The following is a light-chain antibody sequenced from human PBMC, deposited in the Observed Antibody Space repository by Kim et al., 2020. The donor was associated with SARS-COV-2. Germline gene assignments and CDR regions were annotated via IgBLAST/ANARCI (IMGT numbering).Light chain of an antibody. V-gene: IGLV2-14*04. CDR1: SSADGGYKS. J-gene: IGLJ2*01. Sequence: SVNASTCGSSADGGYKSVTWYQQLPGKAPKLIISYVGHRPSGVSNRFSGSKSGNTASLAICGLQAEDEADYYCTSCTNRFPREVFGGGTQLTVL. CDR2: YVG. CDR3: TSCTNRFPREV.